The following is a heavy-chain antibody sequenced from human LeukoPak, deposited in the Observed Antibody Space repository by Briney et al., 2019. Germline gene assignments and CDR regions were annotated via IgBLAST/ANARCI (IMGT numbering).Heavy chain of an antibody. CDR3: ARPGITGTMGYGAFDI. CDR1: GFIFSSYG. J-gene: IGHJ3*02. CDR2: IDSSSSYI. Sequence: GRSLRLSCAAPGFIFSSYGMHWVRQAPGKGLEWVSSIDSSSSYIYYADSVKGRFTISRDNAKNSLFLQMNSLRVEDTAVYYCARPGITGTMGYGAFDIWGQGTRVTVSS. D-gene: IGHD1-7*01. V-gene: IGHV3-21*01.